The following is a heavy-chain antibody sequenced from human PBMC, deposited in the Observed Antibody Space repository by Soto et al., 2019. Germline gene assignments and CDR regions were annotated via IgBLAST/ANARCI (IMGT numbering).Heavy chain of an antibody. Sequence: PGEYLKISCKGSGYSFTSYWIGWVRQMPGKGLEWMGIIYPGDSDTRYSPSFQGQVTISADKSISTAYLQWSSLKASDTAMYYCARLTLSATVTTSYYYGMDVWGQGTTVTVSS. J-gene: IGHJ6*02. CDR1: GYSFTSYW. CDR2: IYPGDSDT. V-gene: IGHV5-51*01. CDR3: ARLTLSATVTTSYYYGMDV. D-gene: IGHD4-17*01.